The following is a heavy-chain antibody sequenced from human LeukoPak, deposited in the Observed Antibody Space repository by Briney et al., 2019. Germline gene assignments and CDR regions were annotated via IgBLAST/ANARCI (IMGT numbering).Heavy chain of an antibody. J-gene: IGHJ4*02. Sequence: GGSLRLSCAASGFTFRSYDMSWVRQAPGKGLEWVSGISGSGGSTYYADSVKGRFTISRDNSNNTVYLQMNSLRAEDTAVYYCARDFGRTYYDYVWGSYRQYYFDYWGQGTLVTVSS. CDR3: ARDFGRTYYDYVWGSYRQYYFDY. CDR1: GFTFRSYD. D-gene: IGHD3-16*02. CDR2: ISGSGGST. V-gene: IGHV3-23*01.